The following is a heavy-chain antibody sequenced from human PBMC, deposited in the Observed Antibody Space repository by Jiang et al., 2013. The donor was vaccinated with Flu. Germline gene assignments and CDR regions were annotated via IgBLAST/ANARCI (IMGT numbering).Heavy chain of an antibody. D-gene: IGHD3-3*01. J-gene: IGHJ4*02. CDR2: ISGDGGSS. Sequence: VQLLESGGGLVQPGGSLRLSCAASGFTFSNYAMSWVRQAPGKGLERVSVISGDGGSSYYEDSVKGRFTVSRDNSKNTLYLQMNSLRADDTAVYYCAKLPGGPEDFWGQGTLVTVSS. CDR3: AKLPGGPEDF. CDR1: GFTFSNYA. V-gene: IGHV3-23*01.